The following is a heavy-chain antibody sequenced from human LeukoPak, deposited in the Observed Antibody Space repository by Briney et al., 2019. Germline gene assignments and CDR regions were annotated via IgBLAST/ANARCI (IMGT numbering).Heavy chain of an antibody. CDR2: ISSSSSYI. Sequence: GGSLRLSCAASGFTFSSYSMNWVRQAPGKGLEWASSISSSSSYIYYADSVKGRFTISRDNAKNSLYLQMNSLRAEDTAVYYCARGSDYGDYVNYWGQGTLVTVSS. CDR1: GFTFSSYS. J-gene: IGHJ4*02. V-gene: IGHV3-21*01. CDR3: ARGSDYGDYVNY. D-gene: IGHD4-17*01.